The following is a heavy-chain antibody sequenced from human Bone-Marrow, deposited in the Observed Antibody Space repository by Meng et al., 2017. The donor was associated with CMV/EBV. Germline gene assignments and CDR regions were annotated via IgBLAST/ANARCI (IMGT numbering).Heavy chain of an antibody. CDR1: GFTFSSYS. CDR2: ISSSSSYI. D-gene: IGHD1-14*01. CDR3: ARSGEPEGTYGMDV. Sequence: GESLKISCAASGFTFSSYSMNWVRQAPGKGLEWVSSISSSSSYIYYADSVKGRFTISRDNAKNSLYLQMNSLRAEDTAVYYCARSGEPEGTYGMDVWGQGTTVIVSS. J-gene: IGHJ6*02. V-gene: IGHV3-21*01.